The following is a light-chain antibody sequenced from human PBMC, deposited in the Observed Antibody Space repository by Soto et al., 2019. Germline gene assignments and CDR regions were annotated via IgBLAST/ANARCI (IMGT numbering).Light chain of an antibody. CDR3: QHYVSPPIT. V-gene: IGKV3-20*01. Sequence: EIVLTQSPSTLSLSPGERATLSCRASQSVSSYYLAWYQQKPGQAPRLLIYAASSRATGIPDRFSGGGSGTDFTLTISRLEPEDFAVYYCQHYVSPPITFGQGTRLEIK. CDR2: AAS. CDR1: QSVSSYY. J-gene: IGKJ5*01.